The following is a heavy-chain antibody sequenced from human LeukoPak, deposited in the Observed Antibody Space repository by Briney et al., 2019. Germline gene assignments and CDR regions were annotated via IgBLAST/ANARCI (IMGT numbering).Heavy chain of an antibody. D-gene: IGHD6-13*01. Sequence: GGSLRLSCAASGFTFSSYAMSWVRQAPGKGLEWVSAISGSGGSTYYADSVKGRFTISRDNSKNTLYLQMDSLRAEDTAVYYFAKVRQQLVGDDFDYWGQGTMVTVSS. CDR1: GFTFSSYA. CDR3: AKVRQQLVGDDFDY. V-gene: IGHV3-23*01. J-gene: IGHJ4*02. CDR2: ISGSGGST.